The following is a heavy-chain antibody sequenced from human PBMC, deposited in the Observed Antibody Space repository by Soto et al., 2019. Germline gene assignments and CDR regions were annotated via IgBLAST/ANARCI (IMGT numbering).Heavy chain of an antibody. J-gene: IGHJ6*02. CDR1: GLTFSNAW. V-gene: IGHV3-15*07. D-gene: IGHD6-6*01. CDR3: TTDKQLVGYYYYGMDV. CDR2: IKSKTDGGTT. Sequence: GGSLRHSCAASGLTFSNAWMSWVRQATGKGLEWVGRIKSKTDGGTTDYAAPVKGRFTISRDDSKNTLYLQMNSLKTEDTAVYYCTTDKQLVGYYYYGMDVWGQGTTVTVSS.